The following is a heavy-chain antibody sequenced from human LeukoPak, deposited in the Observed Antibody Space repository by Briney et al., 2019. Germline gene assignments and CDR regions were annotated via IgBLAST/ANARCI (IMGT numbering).Heavy chain of an antibody. CDR2: IYHSGST. J-gene: IGHJ4*02. CDR1: GDSISSGNYY. CDR3: ARFCSTSDCCHKVLGVS. V-gene: IGHV4-30-2*01. D-gene: IGHD2-2*01. Sequence: SQTLSLTCTVSGDSISSGNYYWSWIRQPPGEGLEWIGYIYHSGSTYYNPSLRGRVTISVDGSKNQFSLKMTSVTAADTAVYFCARFCSTSDCCHKVLGVSWGQGTLVTVSS.